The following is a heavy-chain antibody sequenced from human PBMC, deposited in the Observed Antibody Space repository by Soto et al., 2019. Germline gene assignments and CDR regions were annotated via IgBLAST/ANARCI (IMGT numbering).Heavy chain of an antibody. V-gene: IGHV1-69*12. J-gene: IGHJ6*02. CDR1: GGTFSSYA. CDR3: GAVEAPYYYDGRDG. Sequence: QVQLVQSGAEVKKPGSSVKVSCKASGGTFSSYAISWVRQAPGQGLEWMGGIIPIFGTANYAQKFQGRVTITADESTSTAYMELSSLRSEDTAVYYCGAVEAPYYYDGRDGWGQGTTVTVSS. D-gene: IGHD6-19*01. CDR2: IIPIFGTA.